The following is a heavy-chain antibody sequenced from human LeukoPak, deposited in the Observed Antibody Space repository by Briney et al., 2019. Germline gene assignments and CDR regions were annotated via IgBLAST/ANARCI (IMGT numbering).Heavy chain of an antibody. CDR2: IYWDDDK. V-gene: IGHV2-5*02. J-gene: IGHJ3*02. CDR1: GFSLSTRGVG. D-gene: IGHD6-19*01. CDR3: ARIYSSGWYGAFDI. Sequence: SGPTLVNPTQTLTLTCTFSGFSLSTRGVGVGWIRQLPGKALEWLALIYWDDDKRYSPSLKSRLTITKDTSKNQVVLTMTNMDPVDTATYYCARIYSSGWYGAFDIWGQGTMVTVSS.